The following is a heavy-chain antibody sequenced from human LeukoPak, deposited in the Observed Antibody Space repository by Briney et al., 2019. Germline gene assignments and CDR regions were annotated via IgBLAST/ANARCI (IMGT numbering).Heavy chain of an antibody. CDR2: ISNRGSTI. V-gene: IGHV3-11*01. Sequence: GGSLRLSCVGSGFTFSDYYMTWIRQAPGKGLEWVSYISNRGSTIYYADSVKGRFIISRDNSKNSLYLQIDSLSAEDTAVYYCARDQAYFDSSGPDRYFHHWGQGTLVTVSS. CDR3: ARDQAYFDSSGPDRYFHH. J-gene: IGHJ1*01. CDR1: GFTFSDYY. D-gene: IGHD3-22*01.